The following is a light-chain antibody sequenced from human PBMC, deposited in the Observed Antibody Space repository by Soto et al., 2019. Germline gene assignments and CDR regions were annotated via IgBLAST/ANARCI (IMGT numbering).Light chain of an antibody. CDR2: KAS. V-gene: IGKV1-5*03. J-gene: IGKJ2*01. CDR1: QSISSW. CDR3: QQYNCYPYT. Sequence: DLQMTQSPSTLSASVGDRVTITCRASQSISSWLAWYQQKPGKAPKLLIYKASSLQSGVPSRFSGSGSGTEFTLIISSLQYADFATYYCQQYNCYPYTFGQGTKLETK.